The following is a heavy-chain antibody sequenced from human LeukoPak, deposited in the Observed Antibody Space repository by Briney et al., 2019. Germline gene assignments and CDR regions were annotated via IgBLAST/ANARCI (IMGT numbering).Heavy chain of an antibody. D-gene: IGHD3-16*01. V-gene: IGHV6-1*01. J-gene: IGHJ6*02. Sequence: SQTLSLACAISGDSVSTNSAAWNWIRPSPSRGLEWLGRTYYRSKWYSDYAVSVKSRITINPDTSKNQFSLHLNSVTPEDSAVYYCARGGGYGDYGLDVWGQGTTVTVSS. CDR3: ARGGGYGDYGLDV. CDR2: TYYRSKWYS. CDR1: GDSVSTNSAA.